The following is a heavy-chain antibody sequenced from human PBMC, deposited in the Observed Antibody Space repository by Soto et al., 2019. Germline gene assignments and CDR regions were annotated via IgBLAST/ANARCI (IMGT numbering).Heavy chain of an antibody. CDR3: ARDKATAMVRGVSWFDP. CDR2: ICYSGST. Sequence: LSLTCTVSGGSISSYYWSWIRQPPGKGLEWIGYICYSGSTNYNPSLKSRVTISVDTSKNQFSLKLSSVTAADTAVYYCARDKATAMVRGVSWFDPWGQGTLVTVSS. J-gene: IGHJ5*02. CDR1: GGSISSYY. V-gene: IGHV4-59*01. D-gene: IGHD5-18*01.